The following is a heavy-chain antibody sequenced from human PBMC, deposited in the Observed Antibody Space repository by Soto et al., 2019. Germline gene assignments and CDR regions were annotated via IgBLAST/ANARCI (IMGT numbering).Heavy chain of an antibody. J-gene: IGHJ5*02. CDR3: ARDRSMSRANWFDP. CDR1: GGSIDSYY. V-gene: IGHV4-59*12. D-gene: IGHD3-10*01. Sequence: SETLSLTCTVFGGSIDSYYWSWIRQAPGKGLEWIGHISDSATTNYNPSLGSRVTISVDTSRKLFSLKLSSVTAADTTVYFCARDRSMSRANWFDPWGPGTLVTVSS. CDR2: ISDSATT.